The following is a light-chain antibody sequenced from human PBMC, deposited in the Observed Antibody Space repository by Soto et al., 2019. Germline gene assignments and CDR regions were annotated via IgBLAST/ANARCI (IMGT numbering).Light chain of an antibody. CDR2: AAL. J-gene: IGKJ2*01. CDR3: QKSYSIPYT. V-gene: IGKV1-39*01. CDR1: QSISSY. Sequence: DILMTQSPPSLSASVGDRVTITCRTSQSISSYLNWYQQSPGKAPKLLIYAALNLQSGIPSRFSGSGSGTDFTLTINSLQPEDSATYYCQKSYSIPYTFGQGTKLEIK.